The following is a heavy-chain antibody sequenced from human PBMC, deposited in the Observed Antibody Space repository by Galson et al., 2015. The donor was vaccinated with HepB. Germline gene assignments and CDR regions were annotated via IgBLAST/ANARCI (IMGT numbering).Heavy chain of an antibody. Sequence: SLRLSCAASGFTLSSYAMTWVRQAPGKGLEWVSAISSRGGTTFYADSVKGRFTISRDNSKNTLYLEMNSLRAEDTAVYYCAKDPYLYSALAGTMAGFDYWGQGTLVTVSS. J-gene: IGHJ4*02. CDR3: AKDPYLYSALAGTMAGFDY. V-gene: IGHV3-23*01. CDR1: GFTLSSYA. D-gene: IGHD6-19*01. CDR2: ISSRGGTT.